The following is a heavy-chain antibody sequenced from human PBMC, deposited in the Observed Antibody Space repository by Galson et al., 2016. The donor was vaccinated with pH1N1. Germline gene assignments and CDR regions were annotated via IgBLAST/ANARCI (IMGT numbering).Heavy chain of an antibody. D-gene: IGHD5-18*01. CDR1: GYTFSTYW. V-gene: IGHV3-74*01. CDR3: ARGVDTGGR. J-gene: IGHJ4*02. CDR2: TNGDGSNT. Sequence: SLRLSCAASGYTFSTYWIHWVRQAPGKGLLWVARTNGDGSNTNYADSVKGRFTISRDNAKNTLYLQMDSLRAEDTAVYYCARGVDTGGRWGQGTLVTVSS.